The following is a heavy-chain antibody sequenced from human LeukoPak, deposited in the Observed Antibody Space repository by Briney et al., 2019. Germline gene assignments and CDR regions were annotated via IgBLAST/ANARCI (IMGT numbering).Heavy chain of an antibody. CDR1: GFTFSSYG. CDR2: IWYDGSNK. J-gene: IGHJ4*02. V-gene: IGHV3-33*03. CDR3: AKDSTPTDYYGSAADY. D-gene: IGHD3-10*01. Sequence: SLRLSCAASGFTFSSYGMHWVRQAPGKGLEWVAVIWYDGSNKYYADSVEGRFTISRDNSKNTLYLQMNSLRAEDTAVYYCAKDSTPTDYYGSAADYWGQGTLVTVSS.